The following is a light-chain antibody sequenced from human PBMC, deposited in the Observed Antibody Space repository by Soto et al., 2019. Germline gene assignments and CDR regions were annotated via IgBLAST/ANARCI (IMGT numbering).Light chain of an antibody. CDR1: QSISSW. CDR3: QQYNSYSLT. J-gene: IGKJ4*01. V-gene: IGKV1-5*01. CDR2: DAS. Sequence: DTQMPQDNYTLSASEGDRVILPCLACQSISSWLAWYQQKPGKAPKLLIYDASSLESGVPSRFSGSGSGTEFTLTISSLQPDDFATYYCQQYNSYSLTFGGGTKVDTK.